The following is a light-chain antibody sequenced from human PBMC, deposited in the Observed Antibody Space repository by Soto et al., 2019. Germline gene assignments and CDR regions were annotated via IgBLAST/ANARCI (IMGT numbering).Light chain of an antibody. V-gene: IGKV3-20*01. CDR3: QQYRRSPWT. J-gene: IGKJ1*01. CDR2: GAS. CDR1: QSVSSSY. Sequence: EIWVTQSTGHLSLSSWKRATLSCRASQSVSSSYLAWYQQKPGQAPRLLIYGASSRATGIPDRFSGSGSGTDFTLTISRLEPDDFAVYYCQQYRRSPWTFGPGTKVDVK.